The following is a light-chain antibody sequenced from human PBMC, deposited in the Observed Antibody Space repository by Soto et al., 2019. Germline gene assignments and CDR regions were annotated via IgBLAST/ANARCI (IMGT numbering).Light chain of an antibody. CDR1: QSIRSN. CDR3: QQYFNWPLTWL. CDR2: GAS. V-gene: IGKV3-15*01. J-gene: IGKJ3*01. Sequence: EIVLTQSPATLYVSAGGTVTLSCRASQSIRSNVAWYQQLPGQAPRLLVYGASTRATGVPARFSGSGSRIEFTLTISSLRSEDSSFYYSQQYFNWPLTWLFGPGT.